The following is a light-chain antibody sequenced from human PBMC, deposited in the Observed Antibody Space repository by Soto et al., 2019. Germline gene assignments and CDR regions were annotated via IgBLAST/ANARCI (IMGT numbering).Light chain of an antibody. CDR2: DAS. Sequence: EIVLTQSPATLSLSPGERATLSCRASQSVSSYLAWYQQKPGQAPRLLIYDASNRATGIPARFSGSGSVTDFTLTISRLEPEDFAVYYCQQRSNLTPTFGQGTKLEIK. CDR3: QQRSNLTPT. V-gene: IGKV3-11*01. CDR1: QSVSSY. J-gene: IGKJ2*01.